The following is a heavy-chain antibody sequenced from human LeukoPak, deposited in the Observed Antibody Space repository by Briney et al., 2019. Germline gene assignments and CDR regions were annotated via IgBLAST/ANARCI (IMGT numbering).Heavy chain of an antibody. V-gene: IGHV1-2*06. CDR1: GYTFTDYY. J-gene: IGHJ4*02. Sequence: ASVKVSFKASGYTFTDYYMHWVRQAPGQGLEWMGRINPNSGGTKYEQKFQGRVTMTRDTSISTAYMELSRLRSDDTAVYYCTRASNTLLLIDYWGQGTLVTVSS. CDR2: INPNSGGT. D-gene: IGHD3-10*01. CDR3: TRASNTLLLIDY.